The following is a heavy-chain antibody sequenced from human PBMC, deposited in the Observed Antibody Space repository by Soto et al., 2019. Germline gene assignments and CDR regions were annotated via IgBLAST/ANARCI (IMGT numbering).Heavy chain of an antibody. J-gene: IGHJ4*02. Sequence: SETLSLTCAVSGYFISNGYHWGWIRQSPGRGLEWIGSVYHSGTTYYSPSLKRRVTISVDTSKNQFSLRLSSVTTADTAVYYCAKGNYRGNIYAYDYWGQGTQV. V-gene: IGHV4-38-2*01. CDR3: AKGNYRGNIYAYDY. CDR2: VYHSGTT. D-gene: IGHD3-16*02. CDR1: GYFISNGYH.